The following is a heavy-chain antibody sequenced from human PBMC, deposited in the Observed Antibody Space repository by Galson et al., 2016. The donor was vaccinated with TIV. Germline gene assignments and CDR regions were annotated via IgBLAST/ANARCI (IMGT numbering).Heavy chain of an antibody. J-gene: IGHJ6*02. V-gene: IGHV3-9*01. D-gene: IGHD2-2*02. Sequence: SLRLSCAASGFTLSDYYMTWIRQAPGKGLEWVSGINWNSGYFGYADSVKGRFTILRDSAQNSLYLHMSSLRAEDTAFYYCAKDMNRGCTTSNCYSYDYYYYALDVWGQGTTVTVSS. CDR3: AKDMNRGCTTSNCYSYDYYYYALDV. CDR1: GFTLSDYY. CDR2: INWNSGYF.